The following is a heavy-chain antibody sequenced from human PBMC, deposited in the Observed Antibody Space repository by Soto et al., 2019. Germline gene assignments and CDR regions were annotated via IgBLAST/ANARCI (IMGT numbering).Heavy chain of an antibody. D-gene: IGHD7-27*01. CDR1: GFTFTSSA. Sequence: ASVKVSCKASGFTFTSSAVQWVRQARGQRLEWIGWIVVGSGNTNYAQKFQERVTITRDMSTSTAYMELSSLRSDDTAVYYCAADTGGGTLSDYSYYYMDVWGKGTTVTVSS. V-gene: IGHV1-58*01. CDR2: IVVGSGNT. CDR3: AADTGGGTLSDYSYYYMDV. J-gene: IGHJ6*03.